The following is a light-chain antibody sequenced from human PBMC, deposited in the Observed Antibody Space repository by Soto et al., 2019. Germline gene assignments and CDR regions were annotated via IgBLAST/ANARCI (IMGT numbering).Light chain of an antibody. CDR1: SSDVGGYNY. J-gene: IGLJ1*01. Sequence: QSVLTQPASVSGSPGQSITISCTGTSSDVGGYNYVSWYQQHPGKAPKLMIYDVSNRPSGVSNRFSGSKSGDTASLTISGLQAEDEADYYCSSYTSSRSLVFGTGTKLTV. CDR3: SSYTSSRSLV. V-gene: IGLV2-14*03. CDR2: DVS.